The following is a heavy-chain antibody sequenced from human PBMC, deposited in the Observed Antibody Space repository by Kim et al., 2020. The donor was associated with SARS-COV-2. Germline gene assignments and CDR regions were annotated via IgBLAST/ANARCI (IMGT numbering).Heavy chain of an antibody. CDR3: STDREGLGTYLDY. J-gene: IGHJ4*03. V-gene: IGHV3-30*14. D-gene: IGHD3-10*01. CDR2: VSYDGTKK. Sequence: GGSLRLSCAASGFIFGDYALHWVRQAPGKGLEWLAVVSYDGTKKYYADSVKGRFTVSRDRSNDTLYLQMNSLRPEDTALYYCSTDREGLGTYLDYLGQGT. CDR1: GFIFGDYA.